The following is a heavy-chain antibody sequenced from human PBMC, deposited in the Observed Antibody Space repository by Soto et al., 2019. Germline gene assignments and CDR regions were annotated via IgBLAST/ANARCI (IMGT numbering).Heavy chain of an antibody. CDR1: GGSISSRSYY. CDR3: ARERERENPDNYYYYYYMDV. D-gene: IGHD1-26*01. CDR2: IYYSGST. J-gene: IGHJ6*03. Sequence: SETLYLTCTVSGGSISSRSYYWGWIRQPPGKGLEWIGYIYYSGSTNYNPSLKSRVTISVDTSKNQFSLKLSSVTAADTAVYCCARERERENPDNYYYYYYMDVWGKGITVTVSS. V-gene: IGHV4-61*01.